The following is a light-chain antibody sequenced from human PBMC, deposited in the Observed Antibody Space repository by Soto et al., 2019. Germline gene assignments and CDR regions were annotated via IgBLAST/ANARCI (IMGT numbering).Light chain of an antibody. Sequence: QSVLTQPPSASGTPGHKVTISCSGSRSNLGSNPVNWYQHLPGTAPKLLIYSSNHRPSGVPDRFSGSKSGTSASLAISGLQSEDESTYYCSAWDASLFGPVFGGGTKVTVL. J-gene: IGLJ2*01. CDR2: SSN. CDR3: SAWDASLFGPV. CDR1: RSNLGSNP. V-gene: IGLV1-44*01.